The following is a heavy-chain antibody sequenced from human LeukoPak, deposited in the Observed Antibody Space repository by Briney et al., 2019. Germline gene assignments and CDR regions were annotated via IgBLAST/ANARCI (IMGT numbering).Heavy chain of an antibody. V-gene: IGHV3-23*01. CDR2: SSNNGGYT. Sequence: GGSLRLSCAASGFTFSSSAMSWVRQAPGKGLEWVSASSNNGGYTYYADSVQGRFTISRDNSKSTLCLQMNSLRAEDTAVYYCAKQLGYCSDGSCYFPYWGQGTLVTVSS. CDR3: AKQLGYCSDGSCYFPY. J-gene: IGHJ4*02. CDR1: GFTFSSSA. D-gene: IGHD2-15*01.